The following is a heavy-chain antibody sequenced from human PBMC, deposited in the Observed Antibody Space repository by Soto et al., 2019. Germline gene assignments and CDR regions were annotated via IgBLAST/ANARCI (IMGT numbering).Heavy chain of an antibody. V-gene: IGHV2-5*02. CDR1: GFSLTTTGEG. CDR2: IYWDDAK. D-gene: IGHD6-19*01. Sequence: QITLKESGPSLVKPTQTLTLTCTFSGFSLTTTGEGVVWIRQPPGKALEWLALIYWDDAKHYSPSLRRRLTVPKDPTKKQVVLTLSNVDPADTGTYFCAHVGGLEQWRYRLDLWGQGTVVTVSS. J-gene: IGHJ5*02. CDR3: AHVGGLEQWRYRLDL.